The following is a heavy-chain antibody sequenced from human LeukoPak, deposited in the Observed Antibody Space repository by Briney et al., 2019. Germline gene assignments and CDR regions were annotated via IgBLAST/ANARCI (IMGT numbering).Heavy chain of an antibody. D-gene: IGHD1-26*01. J-gene: IGHJ4*02. CDR2: ISSNGGST. V-gene: IGHV3-64*01. CDR1: GFTFSSYA. Sequence: GGSLRLSCAASGFTFSSYAMHWVRQAPGKGLEYVSAISSNGGSTYYANSVKGRFTISRDNSKNTLYLQMGSLRSEDTAVYYCARSHIPWELEGVFDYWGQGTLVPVSS. CDR3: ARSHIPWELEGVFDY.